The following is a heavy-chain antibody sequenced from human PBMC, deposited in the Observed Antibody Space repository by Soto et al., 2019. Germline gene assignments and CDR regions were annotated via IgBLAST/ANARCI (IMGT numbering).Heavy chain of an antibody. CDR2: ISGSGGST. D-gene: IGHD6-19*01. V-gene: IGHV3-23*01. Sequence: GGSLRLSCAASGFTFSSYAMSWVRQAPGKGLEWVSAISGSGGSTYYADSVKGRFTISRDNSKNTLYLQMNSLRAEDTAVYYCAASGEFRVKKAIAVASDYWGQGTLVTVSA. CDR3: AASGEFRVKKAIAVASDY. J-gene: IGHJ4*02. CDR1: GFTFSSYA.